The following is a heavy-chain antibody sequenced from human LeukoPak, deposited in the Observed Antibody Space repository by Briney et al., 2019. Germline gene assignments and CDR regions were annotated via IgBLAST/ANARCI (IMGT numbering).Heavy chain of an antibody. D-gene: IGHD5-18*01. CDR1: GFTFSSYW. Sequence: PGGSLRLSWAAAGFTFSSYWMHWVRQAPGNGLVWVSRINSDGSSTSYADSVKGRFTISRDNAKNTLYLQMNSLRAEDTAVYYCARAPRGTAIPYYNWGQGTMVTVSS. CDR3: ARAPRGTAIPYYN. V-gene: IGHV3-74*01. CDR2: INSDGSST. J-gene: IGHJ3*01.